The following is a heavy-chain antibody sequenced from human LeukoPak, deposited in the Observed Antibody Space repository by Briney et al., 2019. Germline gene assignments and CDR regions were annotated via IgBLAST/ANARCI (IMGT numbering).Heavy chain of an antibody. CDR1: GYTFTDYY. CDR3: ACSPLYSRSGCSTLNL. D-gene: IGHD6-13*01. CDR2: VHPEDGET. Sequence: ATVKISCKVSGYTFTDYYMHWVQQAPAKGLERMGLVHPEDGETIYAEKFQGSVTITSDTSTDTAYMELSSLRSEDTAVYCYACSPLYSRSGCSTLNLGGRKTMVTVSS. V-gene: IGHV1-69-2*01. J-gene: IGHJ3*01.